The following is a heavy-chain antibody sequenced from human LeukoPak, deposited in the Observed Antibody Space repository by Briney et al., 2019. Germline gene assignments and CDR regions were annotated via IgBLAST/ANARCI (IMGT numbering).Heavy chain of an antibody. CDR3: ARDLFDDYSLDY. V-gene: IGHV3-21*01. CDR1: GFXFSSYS. J-gene: IGHJ4*02. CDR2: ISSSSSII. Sequence: GGSLRLSCAASGFXFSSYSINWVRQAPGKGREWVSSISSSSSIIYYADSVKGRFTISRDNAKNSLYLQMNSLRAEDTAVYYCARDLFDDYSLDYWGQGTLVTVSS. D-gene: IGHD3-16*01.